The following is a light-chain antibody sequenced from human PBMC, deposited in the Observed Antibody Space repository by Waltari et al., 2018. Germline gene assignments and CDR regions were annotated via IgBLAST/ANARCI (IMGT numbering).Light chain of an antibody. CDR3: YSAADNNLGV. V-gene: IGLV3-27*01. CDR1: VMATKY. Sequence: SYELTQPSSVSVSPGQTATNTCTGTVMATKYSRWFQQKPGKAPVLVIYKDNERPSGIPERFSGSSSGTTVTLTISGAQVEDEADYYCYSAADNNLGVFGGGTKLTVL. CDR2: KDN. J-gene: IGLJ3*02.